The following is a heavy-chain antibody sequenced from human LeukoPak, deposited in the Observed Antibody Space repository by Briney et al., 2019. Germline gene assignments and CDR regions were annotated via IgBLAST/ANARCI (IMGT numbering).Heavy chain of an antibody. CDR3: AARYSYGSYYFDY. CDR2: IYSDSST. CDR1: GYTVSSNY. D-gene: IGHD5-18*01. V-gene: IGHV3-53*01. J-gene: IGHJ4*02. Sequence: GGSLRLSCAASGYTVSSNYMSWVRQAPGKGLEWVSVIYSDSSTYYADSVKGRFTISRDKSKNTLYLQMNSLRVEDTAVYYCAARYSYGSYYFDYWGQGTLVTVSS.